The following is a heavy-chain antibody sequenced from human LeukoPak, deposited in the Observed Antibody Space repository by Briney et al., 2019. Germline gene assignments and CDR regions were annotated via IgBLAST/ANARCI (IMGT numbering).Heavy chain of an antibody. V-gene: IGHV4-30-4*01. CDR3: ARANYDSSGYYQRLTWFVP. J-gene: IGHJ5*02. CDR2: IYYSGST. CDR1: GGSISSGDYY. Sequence: PSQTLSLTCTVSGGSISSGDYYWSWIRQPPGKGLEWIGYIYYSGSTYYNPSLKSRVTISVDTSKNQFSLKLSSVTAADTAVYYCARANYDSSGYYQRLTWFVPWGQGTLVTVSS. D-gene: IGHD3-22*01.